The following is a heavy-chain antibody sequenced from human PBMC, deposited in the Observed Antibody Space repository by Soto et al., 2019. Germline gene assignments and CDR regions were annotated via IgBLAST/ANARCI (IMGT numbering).Heavy chain of an antibody. CDR1: GGTFSSYA. CDR2: IIPIFGTA. CDR3: ARERGGSYDFWSGYYTFFDY. V-gene: IGHV1-69*01. J-gene: IGHJ4*02. D-gene: IGHD3-3*01. Sequence: QVQLVQSGAEVKKPGSSVKVSCKASGGTFSSYAISLVRQAPGQGLDWMGGIIPIFGTANYAQKIQGRVTITADESTSTAYMELSSLRSEDTAVYYCARERGGSYDFWSGYYTFFDYWGQGTLVTVSS.